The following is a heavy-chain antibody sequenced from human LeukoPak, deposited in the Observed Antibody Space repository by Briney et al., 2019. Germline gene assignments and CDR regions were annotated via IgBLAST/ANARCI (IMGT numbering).Heavy chain of an antibody. CDR2: ISSSSVTI. V-gene: IGHV3-48*02. CDR3: ARHIAVAGTWAYDY. CDR1: GFTFNSYS. D-gene: IGHD6-19*01. J-gene: IGHJ4*02. Sequence: PGGSLRLSCVASGFTFNSYSMNWVRQAPGKGLEWVSYISSSSVTIYYADSVKGRFTISRDNAKNSLYLQTNSLRDEDTAVYYCARHIAVAGTWAYDYWGQGTLVTVSS.